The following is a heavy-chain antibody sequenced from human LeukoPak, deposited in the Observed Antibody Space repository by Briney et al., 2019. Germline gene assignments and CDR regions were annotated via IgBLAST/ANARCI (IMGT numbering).Heavy chain of an antibody. J-gene: IGHJ6*03. CDR1: GDSISSYY. CDR2: IYYSGNT. Sequence: SETLSLTCTVSGDSISSYYWSWIRQPPGKGLEWIGYIYYSGNTNYNPSLKSRVTISVDTSKNQFSLKLSSVTAADTAVYYCARLASSYYYYYMDVWGKGTTATISS. CDR3: ARLASSYYYYYMDV. V-gene: IGHV4-59*01.